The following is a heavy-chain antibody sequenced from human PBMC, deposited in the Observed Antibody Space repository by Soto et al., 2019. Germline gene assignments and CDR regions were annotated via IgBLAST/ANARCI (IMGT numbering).Heavy chain of an antibody. V-gene: IGHV3-23*01. CDR3: AKDPEYCSGGSCYSPGLSYFDY. Sequence: EVQLLESGGGLVQPGGSLRLSCAASGFTFSSYAMNWVRQAPGKGLEWVSAISGSGGSTYYADSVKGRFTISRDNSKNTLYLQMNSLRAEDTAVYYCAKDPEYCSGGSCYSPGLSYFDYWGQGTLVTVSS. CDR2: ISGSGGST. D-gene: IGHD2-15*01. J-gene: IGHJ4*02. CDR1: GFTFSSYA.